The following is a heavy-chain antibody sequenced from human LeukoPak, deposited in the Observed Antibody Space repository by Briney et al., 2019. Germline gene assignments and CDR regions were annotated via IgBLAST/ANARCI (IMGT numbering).Heavy chain of an antibody. D-gene: IGHD3-3*01. CDR2: IKLDGSEK. Sequence: GGSLRLSCADSGFIFSSYWMSWFRQAPGKGLEWVANIKLDGSEKNYVDSVKGRFTISRDNTKNSLYLQMNSLRAEDTAVFYCARDQYDTWSRRGNFDSWGQGTLVIVSS. CDR1: GFIFSSYW. CDR3: ARDQYDTWSRRGNFDS. V-gene: IGHV3-7*03. J-gene: IGHJ4*02.